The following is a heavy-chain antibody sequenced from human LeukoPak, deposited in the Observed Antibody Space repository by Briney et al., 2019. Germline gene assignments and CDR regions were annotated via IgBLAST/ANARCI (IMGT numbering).Heavy chain of an antibody. CDR2: VIPMLATA. J-gene: IGHJ4*02. D-gene: IGHD4-17*01. CDR1: GGTFSSYA. V-gene: IGHV1-69*13. CDR3: ARGLHGDYGYFDY. Sequence: SVKVSCKASGGTFSSYAISWVRQAPGQGLEWMGGVIPMLATANYAPKFQDRVTITADESTSTAYMELRSLRSEDTAVYHCARGLHGDYGYFDYWGQGTLVTVSS.